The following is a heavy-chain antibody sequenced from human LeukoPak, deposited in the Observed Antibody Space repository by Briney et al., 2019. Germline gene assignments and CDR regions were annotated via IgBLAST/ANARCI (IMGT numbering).Heavy chain of an antibody. CDR1: GYTFTSYA. CDR2: INTNTGNP. D-gene: IGHD3-22*01. Sequence: ASVKVSCKASGYTFTSYAMNWVRQAPGQGLEWMGWINTNTGNPTYAQGFTGRFVFSLDTSVSTAYLQISSLKAEDTAVYYCARDLPYYYDSSGYYGGAFDIWGQGTMVTVSS. J-gene: IGHJ3*02. V-gene: IGHV7-4-1*02. CDR3: ARDLPYYYDSSGYYGGAFDI.